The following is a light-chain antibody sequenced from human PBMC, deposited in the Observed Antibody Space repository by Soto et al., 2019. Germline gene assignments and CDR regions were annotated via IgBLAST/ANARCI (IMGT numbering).Light chain of an antibody. V-gene: IGKV1-5*03. CDR3: QQVKSFPLT. Sequence: DIQMTQSPSALSASVGDRVTITCRASQSLDNYLAWYQQKPGKAPKLLIYKASNLESGVPSRFSGSGSGTEFTLRISNLSPDDFASYYCQQVKSFPLTFGQGTRLEIK. J-gene: IGKJ5*01. CDR2: KAS. CDR1: QSLDNY.